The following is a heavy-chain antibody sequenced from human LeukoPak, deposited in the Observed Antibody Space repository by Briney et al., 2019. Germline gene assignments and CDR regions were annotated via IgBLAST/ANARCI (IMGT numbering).Heavy chain of an antibody. CDR2: ISGTGVST. V-gene: IGHV3-23*01. CDR3: AKTLRGLILDAFDI. Sequence: GGSLRLSCAASGFTFSSYAMSWVRQAPGKGLEWVAGISGTGVSTYYADSVKGRFTISRDNSNNTLYLQMNSLRAQHTAVYYCAKTLRGLILDAFDIWGQGTMVTVSS. J-gene: IGHJ3*02. D-gene: IGHD3-10*01. CDR1: GFTFSSYA.